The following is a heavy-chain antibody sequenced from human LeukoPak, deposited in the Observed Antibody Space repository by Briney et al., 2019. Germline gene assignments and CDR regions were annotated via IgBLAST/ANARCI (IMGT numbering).Heavy chain of an antibody. CDR1: GYTFTDYY. Sequence: GASVKVSCKASGYTFTDYYIHWVRQAPGQGLEWMGWINPNSGGTNYAQKFQGRVTMTRDTSISTAYMDMSRLRSDDTAVYYCAREILEYWFDPWGQGTLVTVSS. V-gene: IGHV1-2*02. J-gene: IGHJ5*02. CDR2: INPNSGGT. D-gene: IGHD5-24*01. CDR3: AREILEYWFDP.